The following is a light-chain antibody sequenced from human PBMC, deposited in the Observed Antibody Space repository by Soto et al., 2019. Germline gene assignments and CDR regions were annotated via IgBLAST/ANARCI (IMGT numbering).Light chain of an antibody. V-gene: IGLV2-14*01. J-gene: IGLJ2*01. Sequence: QSARTQPASVSGSPGQSITISCTGTSSDIGGYNYVSWYQQHPGKAPKLMIYDVSNRPSGVSNRFSGSKSGNTASLTISGLQAEEEADYYCSSQAVSSTLVFGGGTQLTVL. CDR2: DVS. CDR3: SSQAVSSTLV. CDR1: SSDIGGYNY.